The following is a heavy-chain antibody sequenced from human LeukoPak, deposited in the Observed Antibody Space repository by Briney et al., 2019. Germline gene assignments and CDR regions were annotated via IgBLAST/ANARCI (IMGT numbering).Heavy chain of an antibody. CDR3: ARRGGYDSSGGPYWYFDL. D-gene: IGHD3-22*01. V-gene: IGHV4-4*07. CDR2: IYTSGST. Sequence: SETLSLTCTVSGGSISSYYWSWIRQPAGKGLEWIGRIYTSGSTNYNPSLKSRVTMSVDTSKNQFSLKLSSVTAADTAVYYCARRGGYDSSGGPYWYFDLWGRGTLVTVSS. J-gene: IGHJ2*01. CDR1: GGSISSYY.